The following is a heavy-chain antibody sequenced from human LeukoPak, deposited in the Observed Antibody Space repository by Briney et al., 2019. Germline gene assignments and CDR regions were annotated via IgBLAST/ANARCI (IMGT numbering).Heavy chain of an antibody. D-gene: IGHD2-15*01. Sequence: ASVKVSCKASGYIFTDYYIHWVRQAPGQGLEWMGWINPKSGATNFAQKFQGRVTMTRDTSISTSYVELSSLSADDTAVYYCARVILQDDAFDIWGQGTMVTVSS. CDR2: INPKSGAT. CDR1: GYIFTDYY. CDR3: ARVILQDDAFDI. J-gene: IGHJ3*02. V-gene: IGHV1-2*02.